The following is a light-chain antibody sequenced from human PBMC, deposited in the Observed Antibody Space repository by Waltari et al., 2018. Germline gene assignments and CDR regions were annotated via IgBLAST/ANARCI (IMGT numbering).Light chain of an antibody. V-gene: IGKV3-20*01. Sequence: EIVLTQSPGTLSLSPGESATLSGRASQSVSSNYLAWYQQKPGQAPRLLIYGASSRATGIPDRFSGSGSGADFTLTISRLEPEDFAVYYCQQYGTSPGTFGQGTKLEIK. CDR1: QSVSSNY. CDR3: QQYGTSPGT. J-gene: IGKJ2*01. CDR2: GAS.